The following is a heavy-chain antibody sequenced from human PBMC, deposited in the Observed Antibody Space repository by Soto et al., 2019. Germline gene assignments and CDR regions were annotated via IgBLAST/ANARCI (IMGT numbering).Heavy chain of an antibody. D-gene: IGHD6-13*01. CDR1: GYTFTSYD. J-gene: IGHJ5*02. Sequence: QVQLVQSGAEVKKPGASVKVSCKASGYTFTSYDINWVRQATGQGLEWMGWMNPNSGNTGYAQKFQGRVTMTRNTSISTAYMERSSLGAEDTAVYYCARALPGQLVRRFDPWGQGTLVTVSS. CDR3: ARALPGQLVRRFDP. V-gene: IGHV1-8*01. CDR2: MNPNSGNT.